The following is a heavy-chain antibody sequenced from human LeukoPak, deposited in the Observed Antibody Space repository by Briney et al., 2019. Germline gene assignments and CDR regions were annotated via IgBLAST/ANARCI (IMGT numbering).Heavy chain of an antibody. J-gene: IGHJ6*03. D-gene: IGHD1-20*01. CDR3: ARGGITGTTPPQYYYYMDV. V-gene: IGHV1-69*05. CDR1: GGTFSSYA. Sequence: SVKVSCKASGGTFSSYAISWVRQAPGHGLEGMGGIIPIFGTANYAQKFQGRVTITTDESTSTAYMELSSLRSEDTAVYYCARGGITGTTPPQYYYYMDVWGKGTTVTVSS. CDR2: IIPIFGTA.